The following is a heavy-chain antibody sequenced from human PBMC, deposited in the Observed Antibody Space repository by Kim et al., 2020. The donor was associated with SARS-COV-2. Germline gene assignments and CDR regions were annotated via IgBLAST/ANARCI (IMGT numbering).Heavy chain of an antibody. V-gene: IGHV1-46*01. CDR3: ARGLARGGDCHRPYFDL. CDR2: INPSGGSA. J-gene: IGHJ2*01. Sequence: ASVKVSCKASGYTFTSHFMHWVRQAPGQGLEWMGLINPSGGSASYSQNFQGRVTMTRDTSTSTIYMELSSLRSDDTAFYYCARGLARGGDCHRPYFDLWGRGTLLTVSS. CDR1: GYTFTSHF. D-gene: IGHD2-21*02.